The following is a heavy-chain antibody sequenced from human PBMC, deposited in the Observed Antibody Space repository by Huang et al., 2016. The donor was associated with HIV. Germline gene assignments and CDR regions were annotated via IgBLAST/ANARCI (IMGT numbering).Heavy chain of an antibody. CDR2: LLPGEADT. V-gene: IGHV5-51*01. D-gene: IGHD3-10*01. Sequence: EVQLVQSGAEVKKPGESLKISCKGSGYRFRSNWIGWVRQMPGKGLEWMGILLPGEADTRYSPSFQGQVTISADKAIKTAYLQWSSLKASDTAMYYCARLIGSPSFYYGLDVWGQGTTVTVSS. CDR3: ARLIGSPSFYYGLDV. CDR1: GYRFRSNW. J-gene: IGHJ6*02.